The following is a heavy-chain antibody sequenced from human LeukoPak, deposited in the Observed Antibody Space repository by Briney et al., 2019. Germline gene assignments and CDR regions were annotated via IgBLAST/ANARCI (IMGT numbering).Heavy chain of an antibody. V-gene: IGHV4-59*01. CDR3: ARSRAVGYSYGQGYYYYMDV. CDR1: GVSISSYY. Sequence: SETLSLTCTVSGVSISSYYWSWIRQPPGKGLEWIGYIYYSGSTNYNPSLKSRVTISVDASKNQFSLKLSSVTAADTAVYYCARSRAVGYSYGQGYYYYMDVWGKGTTVTVSS. D-gene: IGHD5-18*01. J-gene: IGHJ6*03. CDR2: IYYSGST.